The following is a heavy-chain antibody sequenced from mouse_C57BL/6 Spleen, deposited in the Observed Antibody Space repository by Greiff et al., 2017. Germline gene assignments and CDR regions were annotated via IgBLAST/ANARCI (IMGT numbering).Heavy chain of an antibody. D-gene: IGHD1-1*01. CDR1: GFTFSSYA. V-gene: IGHV5-4*01. CDR3: AREDYYGSSLYAMDY. Sequence: EVKVVESGGGLVKPGGSLKLSCAASGFTFSSYAMSWVRQTPEKRLEWVATISDGGSYTYYPDNVKGRFTISRDNAKNNLYLQMSQLKSEDTAMYYCAREDYYGSSLYAMDYWGQGTSVTVAS. CDR2: ISDGGSYT. J-gene: IGHJ4*01.